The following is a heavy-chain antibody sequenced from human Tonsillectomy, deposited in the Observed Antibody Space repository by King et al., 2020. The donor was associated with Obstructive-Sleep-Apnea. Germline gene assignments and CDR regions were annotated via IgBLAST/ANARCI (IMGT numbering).Heavy chain of an antibody. J-gene: IGHJ4*02. V-gene: IGHV3-48*01. CDR2: ISTSGNTI. CDR3: ARMPPQPIRLWNFDY. D-gene: IGHD2-2*02. Sequence: EVQLVESGGGLVQPGGSLKLSCAASGFTFNLYDMNWVRQAPGKGLEWLSYISTSGNTIYYADSGMCRFTISRAKAKNSLYLQMNSLRAADTAVYYCARMPPQPIRLWNFDYWGQGTLVTVSS. CDR1: GFTFNLYD.